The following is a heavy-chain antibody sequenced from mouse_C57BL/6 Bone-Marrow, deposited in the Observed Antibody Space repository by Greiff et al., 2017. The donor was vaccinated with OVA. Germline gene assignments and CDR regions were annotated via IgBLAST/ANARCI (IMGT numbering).Heavy chain of an antibody. J-gene: IGHJ1*03. CDR3: AREVRGYWYFDV. CDR2: IYPGGGYT. V-gene: IGHV1-63*01. Sequence: QVQLQQSGAELVRPGTSVKMSCKASGYTFTNYWIGWAKQRPGHGLEWIGDIYPGGGYTNYNEKFKGKATLTADKSSSTAYMQFSSLTSEDFAIYYCAREVRGYWYFDVWGTGTTVTVSS. D-gene: IGHD3-2*02. CDR1: GYTFTNYW.